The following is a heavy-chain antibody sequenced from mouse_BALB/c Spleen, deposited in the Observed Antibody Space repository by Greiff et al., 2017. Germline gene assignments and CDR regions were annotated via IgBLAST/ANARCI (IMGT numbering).Heavy chain of an antibody. D-gene: IGHD5-1*01. J-gene: IGHJ2*01. CDR2: INPSSGYT. CDR1: GYTFTSYT. CDR3: AREYVRSQYDLDY. Sequence: QVQLQQSGAELARPGASVKMSCKASGYTFTSYTMHWVKQRPGQGLEWIGYINPSSGYTNYNQKFKDKATLTADKSSSAAYMQLSSLTSEDAAVYYGAREYVRSQYDLDYWGQGTTLTVSS. V-gene: IGHV1-4*01.